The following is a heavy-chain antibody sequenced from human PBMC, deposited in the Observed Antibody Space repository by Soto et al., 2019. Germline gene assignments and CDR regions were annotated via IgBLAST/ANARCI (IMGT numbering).Heavy chain of an antibody. D-gene: IGHD4-17*01. CDR1: GFTFSSYG. V-gene: IGHV3-48*01. CDR2: ISSSGSGT. J-gene: IGHJ4*02. CDR3: AKGRGYAVSKCLDY. Sequence: PGGSLRLSCAASGFTFSSYGMHWIRQAPGKGLEWVSYISSSGSGTYYVDSVRGRFSISRDNSKNTLYLQMNSLRAEDTAVYYCAKGRGYAVSKCLDYWGQGTLVTVSS.